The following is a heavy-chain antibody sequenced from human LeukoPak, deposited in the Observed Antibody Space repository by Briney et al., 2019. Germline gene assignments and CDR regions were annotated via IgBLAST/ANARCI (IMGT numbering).Heavy chain of an antibody. V-gene: IGHV1-3*01. CDR3: ARVGGYSYGYPHYYYGMDV. CDR1: GYTFTSYA. Sequence: ASVKVSCKASGYTFTSYAMHWVRQAPGQRPEWMGWINAGNGNTKYSQKFQGRVTITRDTSASTAYMELSSLRSEDTAVYYCARVGGYSYGYPHYYYGMDVWGQGTTVTVSS. CDR2: INAGNGNT. J-gene: IGHJ6*02. D-gene: IGHD5-18*01.